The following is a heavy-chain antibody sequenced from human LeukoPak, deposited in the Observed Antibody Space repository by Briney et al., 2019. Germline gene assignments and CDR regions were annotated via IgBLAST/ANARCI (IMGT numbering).Heavy chain of an antibody. J-gene: IGHJ4*02. CDR1: GFTFSSYA. D-gene: IGHD2-2*01. CDR2: ISGSGGTT. V-gene: IGHV3-23*01. CDR3: AKDRADIVVVPSVLLDY. Sequence: PGGSLRLSCAASGFTFSSYAMSWVRQAPGKGLEWVSAISGSGGTTYYADSVRGRFTISRDNSKNTQYLQMSSLRAEDTAVYYCAKDRADIVVVPSVLLDYWGQGTLVTVSS.